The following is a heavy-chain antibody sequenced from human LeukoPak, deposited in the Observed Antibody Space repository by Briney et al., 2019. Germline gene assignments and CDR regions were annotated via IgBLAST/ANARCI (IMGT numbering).Heavy chain of an antibody. CDR2: IWYGGSNK. J-gene: IGHJ5*02. V-gene: IGHV3-33*01. CDR1: GFTFSSYG. D-gene: IGHD2-2*03. CDR3: ARDTGFGWMIPFDP. Sequence: GGSLRLSCAASGFTFSSYGMHWVRQAPGKGLKWVAVIWYGGSNKYYADSVKGRFTISRDNSKNTLYLQMNSLRAEDTAVYYCARDTGFGWMIPFDPWGQGTLVTVSS.